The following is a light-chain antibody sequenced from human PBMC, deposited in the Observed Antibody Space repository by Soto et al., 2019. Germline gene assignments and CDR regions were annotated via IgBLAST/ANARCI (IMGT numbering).Light chain of an antibody. J-gene: IGKJ1*01. CDR1: QTGDSRY. CDR2: AAS. CDR3: QQYDSTVWK. V-gene: IGKV3-20*01. Sequence: EVVLTQSPGTLSLSPGETTTLSCRASQTGDSRYLAWYQQKRGQAPRLLIYAASSRATGVPDRFSGSGSGTDFTLTIRRLEPEDFAVYYCQQYDSTVWKLGQGTKVDSK.